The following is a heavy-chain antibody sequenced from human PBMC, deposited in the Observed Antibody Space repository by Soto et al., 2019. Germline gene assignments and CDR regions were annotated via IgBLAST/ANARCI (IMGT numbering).Heavy chain of an antibody. CDR3: SRMEGG. Sequence: EEQLVESGGGLVQPGGSLTLSCAVSGFTFSDHYREWVRQAPGKGLEWVARSRNKAKSYTTDYAASVKGRFTVSRDLSMNSLYLQMNNLKIDDTAVYYCSRMEGGWGQGTLVTVSS. D-gene: IGHD1-26*01. J-gene: IGHJ4*02. CDR2: SRNKAKSYTT. CDR1: GFTFSDHY. V-gene: IGHV3-72*01.